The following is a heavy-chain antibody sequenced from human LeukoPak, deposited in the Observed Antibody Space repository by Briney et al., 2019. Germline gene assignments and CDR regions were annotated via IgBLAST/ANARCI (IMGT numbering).Heavy chain of an antibody. J-gene: IGHJ4*02. Sequence: GASVKVSCKASGGTFSSYAISWVRQAPGQGLEWMGGIIPIFGTANYAQKFQGRVTITADESTSTAYMELSSLRSEDTAVYYCARGSYDFWSGYPLDYWGQGTLVTVSS. D-gene: IGHD3-3*01. V-gene: IGHV1-69*13. CDR2: IIPIFGTA. CDR1: GGTFSSYA. CDR3: ARGSYDFWSGYPLDY.